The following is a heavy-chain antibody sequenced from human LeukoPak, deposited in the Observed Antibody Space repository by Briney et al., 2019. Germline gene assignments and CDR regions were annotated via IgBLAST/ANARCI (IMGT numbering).Heavy chain of an antibody. J-gene: IGHJ4*02. CDR1: GYTFTGYY. D-gene: IGHD5-24*01. V-gene: IGHV1-2*02. CDR3: ARDRGGRWLQWVGDDY. Sequence: ASVKVSCKASGYTFTGYYMHWVRQAPGQGLEWMGWINPNSGGTNYAQKFQGRVTMTRDTSISTAYMELSGLRSDDTAVYYCARDRGGRWLQWVGDDYWGQGTLVTVSS. CDR2: INPNSGGT.